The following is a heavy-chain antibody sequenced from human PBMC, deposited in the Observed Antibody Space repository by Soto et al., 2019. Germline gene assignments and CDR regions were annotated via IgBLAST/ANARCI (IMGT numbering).Heavy chain of an antibody. J-gene: IGHJ5*02. CDR2: ISGSGGST. V-gene: IGHV3-23*01. CDR3: AKLQSVGPHGSGSYYGPNWFDP. Sequence: GGSLRLSCAASGFTFSSYAMSWVRQAPGKGLEWVSAISGSGGSTYYADSVKGRFTISRDNSKNTLYLQMNSLRAEDTAVYYCAKLQSVGPHGSGSYYGPNWFDPWGQGTPVTVSS. D-gene: IGHD3-10*01. CDR1: GFTFSSYA.